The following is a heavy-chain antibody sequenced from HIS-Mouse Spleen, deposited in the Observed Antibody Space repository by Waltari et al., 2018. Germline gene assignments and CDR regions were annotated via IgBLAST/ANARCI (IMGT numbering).Heavy chain of an antibody. Sequence: QVTLRESGPALVKPTQTLTLTCTFSGFSLSTSGMCVSLIRQPPGKALEWLELIDWDDDKYYSTSMKTRLTISKDTSKHQVVLTMTNMDPVDTATYYCARTRIMITFGGVIGIDYWGQGTLVTVSS. CDR1: GFSLSTSGMC. D-gene: IGHD3-16*02. V-gene: IGHV2-70*01. CDR2: IDWDDDK. J-gene: IGHJ4*02. CDR3: ARTRIMITFGGVIGIDY.